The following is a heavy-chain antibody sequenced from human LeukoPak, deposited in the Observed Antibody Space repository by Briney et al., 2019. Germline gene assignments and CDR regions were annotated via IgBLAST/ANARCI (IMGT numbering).Heavy chain of an antibody. Sequence: PSETLSLTXTVSGGSISSYYWSWIRQPAGKGLEWIGRIYTSGSTNYNPSLKSRVTMSVDTSKNQFSLKLSSVTAADTAVYYCARGPPLNPGDYDSSGYYYFDYWGQGTLVTVSS. D-gene: IGHD3-22*01. J-gene: IGHJ4*02. CDR2: IYTSGST. CDR3: ARGPPLNPGDYDSSGYYYFDY. V-gene: IGHV4-4*07. CDR1: GGSISSYY.